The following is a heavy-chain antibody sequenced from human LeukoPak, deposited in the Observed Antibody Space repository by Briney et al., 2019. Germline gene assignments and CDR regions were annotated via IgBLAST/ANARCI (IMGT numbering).Heavy chain of an antibody. CDR3: ARDWYFDL. J-gene: IGHJ2*01. CDR1: EFSVGSNY. V-gene: IGHV3-74*01. CDR2: INSDGSST. Sequence: GGSLRLSCAASEFSVGSNYMTWVRQAPGKGLVWVSRINSDGSSTSYADSVKGRFTISRDNAKNTLYLQMNSLRAEDTAVYYCARDWYFDLWGRGTLVTVSS.